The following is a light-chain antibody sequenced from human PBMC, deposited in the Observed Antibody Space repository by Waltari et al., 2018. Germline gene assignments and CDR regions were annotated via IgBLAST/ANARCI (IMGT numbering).Light chain of an antibody. J-gene: IGKJ4*01. CDR3: QQRFSWPPLT. V-gene: IGKV3-11*01. CDR1: QTAHSY. Sequence: EVVLTQSPDTLSLSPGERATLSCRASQTAHSYLAWYQQRPGQAPRLLIYDTSNRATGIPARFSGSGSGTDFTLTISSLEPEDFAVYYCQQRFSWPPLTFGGGTKVEVK. CDR2: DTS.